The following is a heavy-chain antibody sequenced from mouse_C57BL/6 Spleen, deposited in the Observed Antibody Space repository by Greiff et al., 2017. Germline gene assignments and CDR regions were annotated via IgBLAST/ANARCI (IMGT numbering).Heavy chain of an antibody. D-gene: IGHD6-1*01. J-gene: IGHJ4*01. CDR3: ARGGQRRGSAMDY. Sequence: VQLQQPGAELVKPGASVKLSCKASGYTFTSYWMHWVKQRPGQGLEWIGMIHPNSGSTNYNEKFKSKATLTVDKSTSTAYMQRSSLTSEDSAVYYCARGGQRRGSAMDYWGQGTSVTVSS. CDR2: IHPNSGST. V-gene: IGHV1-64*01. CDR1: GYTFTSYW.